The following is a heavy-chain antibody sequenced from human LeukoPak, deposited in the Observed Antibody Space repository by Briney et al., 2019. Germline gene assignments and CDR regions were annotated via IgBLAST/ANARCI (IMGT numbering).Heavy chain of an antibody. Sequence: GGSLRLSCATSGFTFSNYGMHWVRQAPGKGLEWVAFIRNDGSNKYYADSVKGRFTISRDNSKNTLYLQVNSLRAEDTAVYYCAKGKALNYGSGFYYYYYMDVWGNGTTVTVSS. D-gene: IGHD3-10*01. V-gene: IGHV3-30*02. J-gene: IGHJ6*03. CDR1: GFTFSNYG. CDR3: AKGKALNYGSGFYYYYYMDV. CDR2: IRNDGSNK.